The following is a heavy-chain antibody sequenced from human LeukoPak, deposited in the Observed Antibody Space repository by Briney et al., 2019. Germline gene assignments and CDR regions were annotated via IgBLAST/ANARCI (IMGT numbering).Heavy chain of an antibody. Sequence: ASVKVSCKASGYTFTGYYMHWVRPAPGQGLEWMGWINPNSGGTNYAQKFQGRVTMTRDTSISTAYMELSRLRSDDTAVYYCARVRSHGLYGDIDYWGQGTLVTASS. CDR3: ARVRSHGLYGDIDY. CDR2: INPNSGGT. V-gene: IGHV1-2*02. D-gene: IGHD4-17*01. J-gene: IGHJ4*02. CDR1: GYTFTGYY.